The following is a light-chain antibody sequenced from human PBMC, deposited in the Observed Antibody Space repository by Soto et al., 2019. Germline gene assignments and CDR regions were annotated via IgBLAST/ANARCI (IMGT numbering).Light chain of an antibody. CDR3: QQYGGSPLT. J-gene: IGKJ4*01. CDR1: QSVSGNY. CDR2: DAS. V-gene: IGKV3-20*01. Sequence: EIVVTQSPDTLSLSPGESATVSCRASQSVSGNYLAWYQVKPGQAPRLLIYDASSRPTGIPDRFSGSGSGTDLNRTTSRLEHEDFAVYYCQQYGGSPLTFAGGTRVDIK.